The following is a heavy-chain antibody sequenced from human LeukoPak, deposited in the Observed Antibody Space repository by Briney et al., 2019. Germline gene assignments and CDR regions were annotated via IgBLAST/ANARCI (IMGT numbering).Heavy chain of an antibody. CDR1: GYTFTGYY. D-gene: IGHD6-13*01. CDR3: AREAAGTFFYSGMDV. J-gene: IGHJ6*02. CDR2: INPNSGGT. Sequence: ASVKVSCKASGYTFTGYYMHWVRQAPGQGLEWMGWINPNSGGTNYAQKFQGRVTMTRDTSISTAYMELSRLRSDDTAVYYCAREAAGTFFYSGMDVWGQGTTVTVSS. V-gene: IGHV1-2*02.